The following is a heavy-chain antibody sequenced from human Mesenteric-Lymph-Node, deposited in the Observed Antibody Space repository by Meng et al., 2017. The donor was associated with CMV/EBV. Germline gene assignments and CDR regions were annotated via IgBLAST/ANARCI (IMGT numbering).Heavy chain of an antibody. CDR2: IYYSGST. J-gene: IGHJ6*02. Sequence: SETLSLTCTVSAGSVSGSSGTYYWSWIRQPPGKGLEWIGDIYYSGSTFYNPSLKSRVTISVDTSKNQFSLKLNSVTAADTAMYYCARGGGVGRYYYYGMDVWGQGTTVTVSS. CDR1: AGSVSGSSGTYY. D-gene: IGHD2-8*01. V-gene: IGHV4-61*01. CDR3: ARGGGVGRYYYYGMDV.